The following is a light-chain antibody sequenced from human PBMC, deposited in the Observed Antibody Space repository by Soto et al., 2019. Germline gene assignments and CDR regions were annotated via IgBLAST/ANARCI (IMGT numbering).Light chain of an antibody. CDR2: GAS. CDR1: QRVSSSY. CDR3: QQYGSSPYT. J-gene: IGKJ2*01. V-gene: IGKV3-20*01. Sequence: EIVLTQSPGTLSLSPGERATLSCRASQRVSSSYLAWYQQRPGQAPSLLIYGASNRATGIPDRFSGSGSGIDFTLTISRLEPEDIAVYYCQQYGSSPYTFGQGTKLEIK.